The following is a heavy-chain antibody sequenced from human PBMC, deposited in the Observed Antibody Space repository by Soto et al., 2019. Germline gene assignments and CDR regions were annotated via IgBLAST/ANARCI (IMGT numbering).Heavy chain of an antibody. CDR2: IYSGGST. CDR1: GFTVSSNY. D-gene: IGHD4-17*01. Sequence: GGSLRLSCAASGFTVSSNYMSWVRQAPGKGLEWVSVIYSGGSTNYADSVKGRFTISRDKSKNTLYLQMKSLRAVDTAVYYCASGDYGDYYYYYGMDYWGQGTTVTVSS. V-gene: IGHV3-66*01. J-gene: IGHJ6*02. CDR3: ASGDYGDYYYYYGMDY.